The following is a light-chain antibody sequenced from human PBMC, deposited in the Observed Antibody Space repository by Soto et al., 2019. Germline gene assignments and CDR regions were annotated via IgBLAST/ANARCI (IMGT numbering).Light chain of an antibody. J-gene: IGKJ1*01. CDR1: QSVSSSF. CDR3: QHHRCSPRT. V-gene: IGKV3-20*01. CDR2: GAS. Sequence: EIVLTQYPRTLSVPPGERATLSCRASQSVSSSFLAYYQKNRGQAPRLLFYGASRRATSIQDRFSGSGSRTDFTLTISTLDSDCSALYYYQHHRCSPRTFGQGTKVDIK.